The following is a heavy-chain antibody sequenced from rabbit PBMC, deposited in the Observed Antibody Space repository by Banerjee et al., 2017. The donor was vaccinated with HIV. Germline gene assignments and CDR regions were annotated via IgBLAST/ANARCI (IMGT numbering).Heavy chain of an antibody. D-gene: IGHD7-1*01. J-gene: IGHJ4*01. V-gene: IGHV1S47*01. CDR2: IYNGDGTP. Sequence: QEQLVESGGGLVQPEGSLTLTCKASGFDFSYTAMCWVRQAPGKGPEWVACIYNGDGTPYYASWVNGRFTISRSTSLNTVTLQMTSLTDADTATYFCARDAGYSGDGDTTFNLWGPGTLVTVS. CDR1: GFDFSYTA. CDR3: ARDAGYSGDGDTTFNL.